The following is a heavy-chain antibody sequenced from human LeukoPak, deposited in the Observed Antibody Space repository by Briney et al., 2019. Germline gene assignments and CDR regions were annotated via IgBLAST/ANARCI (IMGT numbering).Heavy chain of an antibody. Sequence: SETLSLTCAVYGGSFSGYYWSWIRQPPGKGLEWIGEINHSGSTNYNPSLKSRVTISVDTSKNQFSLKLSSVTAADTAVYYRARQAPRDSSGYYLLQFGAFDIWGQGTMVTVSS. V-gene: IGHV4-34*01. CDR2: INHSGST. J-gene: IGHJ3*02. CDR3: ARQAPRDSSGYYLLQFGAFDI. D-gene: IGHD3-22*01. CDR1: GGSFSGYY.